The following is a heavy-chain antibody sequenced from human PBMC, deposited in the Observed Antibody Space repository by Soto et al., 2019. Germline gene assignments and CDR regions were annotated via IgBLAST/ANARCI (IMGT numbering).Heavy chain of an antibody. CDR2: VSFDGNRQ. V-gene: IGHV3-30*04. J-gene: IGHJ4*02. Sequence: QVQLVESGGGVGQPGKSLTLSCAASGFTFSSFAMHWVRQPPGKGLEWVAVVSFDGNRQYFSDSVKGRFTISRDNSKNTVSLHMTSLRDDDSALYYCARRHRQVPALIGDYFDYWGQGTLVTVSS. CDR3: ARRHRQVPALIGDYFDY. D-gene: IGHD2-2*01. CDR1: GFTFSSFA.